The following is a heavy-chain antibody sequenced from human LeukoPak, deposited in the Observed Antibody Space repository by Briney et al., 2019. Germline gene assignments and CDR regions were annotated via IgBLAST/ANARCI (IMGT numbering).Heavy chain of an antibody. J-gene: IGHJ3*02. CDR1: GFTFSSFS. D-gene: IGHD1-26*01. V-gene: IGHV3-21*01. Sequence: PGGSLRLSCAASGFTFSSFSMNWVRPAPGKGVEWGSSISSSSSYLYSAHSVKGRFTISRDNAKNSLYLQTNSLRAEDTAVYYCAREDSGSYLDAFDIWGQGTMVTVPS. CDR2: ISSSSSYL. CDR3: AREDSGSYLDAFDI.